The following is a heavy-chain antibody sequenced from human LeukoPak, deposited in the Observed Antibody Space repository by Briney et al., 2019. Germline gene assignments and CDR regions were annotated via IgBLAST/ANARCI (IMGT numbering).Heavy chain of an antibody. Sequence: ASVKVSCKASGYTFTGYYMHWVRQAPGQGLEWMGWINPNSGGTNYAQKFQGRVTMTTDTSTSTAYMELRSLRSDDTAVYYCASLYDYDGDYWGQGTLVTVSS. CDR2: INPNSGGT. J-gene: IGHJ4*02. CDR1: GYTFTGYY. CDR3: ASLYDYDGDY. V-gene: IGHV1-2*02. D-gene: IGHD4-17*01.